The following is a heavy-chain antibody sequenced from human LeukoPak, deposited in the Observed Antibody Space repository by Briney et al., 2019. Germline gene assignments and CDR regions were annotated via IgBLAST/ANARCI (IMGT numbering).Heavy chain of an antibody. Sequence: GESLKISCKGSGYSFTNYWIAWVRQMPGKGLEWMGIIYPGDSDTSYSPSFRGQVTISADKSISTAYLQWNSLKASDTAMYYCARHLAAGTNCFDPWGQGTLVTVSS. V-gene: IGHV5-51*01. CDR3: ARHLAAGTNCFDP. J-gene: IGHJ5*02. CDR1: GYSFTNYW. CDR2: IYPGDSDT. D-gene: IGHD6-13*01.